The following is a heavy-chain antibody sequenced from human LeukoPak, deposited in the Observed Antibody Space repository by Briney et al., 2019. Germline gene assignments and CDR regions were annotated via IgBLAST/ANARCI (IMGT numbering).Heavy chain of an antibody. CDR1: GGSISSDY. Sequence: SETLSLTCTVSGGSISSDYWSWIRQPPGKGLEWIGYIYYRGSTNYNPSLKSRVTISVDTSKNQFSLKLSSVTAADTAVYYCARLSGYSSGHYYSDYWGQGTLVTVSS. V-gene: IGHV4-59*01. CDR3: ARLSGYSSGHYYSDY. CDR2: IYYRGST. J-gene: IGHJ4*02. D-gene: IGHD3-22*01.